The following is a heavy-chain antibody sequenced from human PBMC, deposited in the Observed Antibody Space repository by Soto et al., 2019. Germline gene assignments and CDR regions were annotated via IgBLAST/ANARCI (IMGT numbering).Heavy chain of an antibody. V-gene: IGHV4-31*03. CDR2: FYYSGST. J-gene: IGHJ4*02. CDR3: ARFEGITMVRGVITV. D-gene: IGHD3-10*01. CDR1: GGSISSGGYY. Sequence: QVQLQESGPGLVKPSQTLSLTCTVSGGSISSGGYYWSWIRQHPGKGLEWIGYFYYSGSTYYNPSLKSRVTISVDTTKNQFSLKLGSVTAADTAVYYCARFEGITMVRGVITVWGQGTLVTVSS.